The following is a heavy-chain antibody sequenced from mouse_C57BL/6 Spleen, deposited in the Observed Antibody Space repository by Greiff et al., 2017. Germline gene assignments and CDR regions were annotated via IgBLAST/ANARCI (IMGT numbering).Heavy chain of an antibody. J-gene: IGHJ2*01. Sequence: QVQLKQPGAELVKPGASVKLSCKASGYTFTSYWMHWVKQRPGRGLEWIGRIDPNSGGTKYNEKFKSKATLTVDKPSSTAYMQLSSLTSEDSAVYYCARDYYGSSYGNYWGQGTTLTVSS. V-gene: IGHV1-72*01. D-gene: IGHD1-1*01. CDR1: GYTFTSYW. CDR3: ARDYYGSSYGNY. CDR2: IDPNSGGT.